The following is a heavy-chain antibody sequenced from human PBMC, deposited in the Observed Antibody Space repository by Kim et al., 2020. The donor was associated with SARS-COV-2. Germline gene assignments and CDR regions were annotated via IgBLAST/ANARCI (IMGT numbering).Heavy chain of an antibody. Sequence: GGSLRLSCTASGFTFGDYAMSWVRQAPGKGLEWVGFIRSKAYGGTTEYAASVKGRFTISRDDSKSIAYLQMNSLKTEDTAVYYCTRDHASSWYDDNWFDPWGQGTLVTVSS. CDR3: TRDHASSWYDDNWFDP. V-gene: IGHV3-49*04. CDR1: GFTFGDYA. J-gene: IGHJ5*02. D-gene: IGHD6-13*01. CDR2: IRSKAYGGTT.